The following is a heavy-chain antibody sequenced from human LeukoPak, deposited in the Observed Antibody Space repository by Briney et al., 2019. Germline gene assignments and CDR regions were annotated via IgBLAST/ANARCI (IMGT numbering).Heavy chain of an antibody. J-gene: IGHJ4*02. D-gene: IGHD5-12*01. CDR1: GGPIDSSSYS. Sequence: SETLSLTCTVSGGPIDSSSYSWGWIRQPPGKGLEWIGSMYYSGSTYHNPSLKSRVTISVDTSKNQFSLKLKSVTAADTSVYYCARHIGGDSGYDHFDYWGQGTLVTVSS. V-gene: IGHV4-39*01. CDR2: MYYSGST. CDR3: ARHIGGDSGYDHFDY.